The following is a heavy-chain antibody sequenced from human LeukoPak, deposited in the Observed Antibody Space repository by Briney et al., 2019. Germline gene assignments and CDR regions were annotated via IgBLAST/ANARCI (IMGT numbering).Heavy chain of an antibody. V-gene: IGHV3-21*01. CDR2: ISSSSSYI. CDR1: GFTFSSYS. J-gene: IGHJ4*02. D-gene: IGHD2-2*01. Sequence: GGSLRLSCAASGFTFSSYSMNWVRQAPGKGLEWVPSISSSSSYIYYADSVKGRFTISRDNAKNSLYLQMNSLRAEDTAVYYCARDLLGYCSSTSCYAGDYWGQGTLVTVSS. CDR3: ARDLLGYCSSTSCYAGDY.